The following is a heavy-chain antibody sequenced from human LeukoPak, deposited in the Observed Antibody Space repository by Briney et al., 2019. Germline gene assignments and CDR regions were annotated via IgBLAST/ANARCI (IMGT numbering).Heavy chain of an antibody. V-gene: IGHV3-21*01. CDR1: GFTFSSYS. Sequence: PGGSLRLSCAASGFTFSSYSMNWVRQAPGKGLEWVSSISSSSSYIYYADSVKGRFTISRDNAENSLYLQMNSLRAEDTAVYYCARGVRSSTSATPPYYMDVWGKGTTVTVSS. CDR3: ARGVRSSTSATPPYYMDV. CDR2: ISSSSSYI. D-gene: IGHD2-2*01. J-gene: IGHJ6*03.